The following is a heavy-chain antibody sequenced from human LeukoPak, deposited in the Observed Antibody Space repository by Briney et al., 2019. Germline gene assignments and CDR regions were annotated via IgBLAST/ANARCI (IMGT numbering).Heavy chain of an antibody. J-gene: IGHJ6*03. D-gene: IGHD3-9*01. Sequence: SETLSLTCTVSGGSISSSSYYWGWIRQPPGKGLEWIGSIYYSGSTYYNPSLKSQVTISVDTSKNQFSLKLSSVTAADTAVYYCARHNYDILTGPYYYYYYMDVWGKGTTVTVSS. V-gene: IGHV4-39*01. CDR2: IYYSGST. CDR3: ARHNYDILTGPYYYYYYMDV. CDR1: GGSISSSSYY.